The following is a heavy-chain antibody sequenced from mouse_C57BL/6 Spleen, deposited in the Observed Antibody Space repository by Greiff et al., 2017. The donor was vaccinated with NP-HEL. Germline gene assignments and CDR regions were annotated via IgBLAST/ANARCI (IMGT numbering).Heavy chain of an antibody. CDR1: GFTFSDYG. D-gene: IGHD2-1*01. Sequence: EVQLVESGGGLVKPGGSLKLSCAASGFTFSDYGMHWVRQAPEKGLEWVAYISSGSSTIYYADTVRGRFTIYRDNAKNTLFLQMTSLRSEDTAMYYCARHGNLYWYFDVWGTGTTVTVSS. CDR3: ARHGNLYWYFDV. V-gene: IGHV5-17*01. CDR2: ISSGSSTI. J-gene: IGHJ1*03.